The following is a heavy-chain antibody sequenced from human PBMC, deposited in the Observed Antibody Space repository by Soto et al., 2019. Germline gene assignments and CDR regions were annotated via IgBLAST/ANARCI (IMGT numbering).Heavy chain of an antibody. CDR1: GGSISSGDYY. CDR3: ARDSIVFSDSGPYPAYYYYGMDV. J-gene: IGHJ6*02. D-gene: IGHD3-3*02. CDR2: IYYSGST. Sequence: SETLSLTCTVSGGSISSGDYYWSWIRQPPGKGLEWIGYIYYSGSTYYNPSLKSRGTISVDTSKNQFSLKLSSVTAADTAVYYCARDSIVFSDSGPYPAYYYYGMDVWGQGTTVTVSS. V-gene: IGHV4-30-4*01.